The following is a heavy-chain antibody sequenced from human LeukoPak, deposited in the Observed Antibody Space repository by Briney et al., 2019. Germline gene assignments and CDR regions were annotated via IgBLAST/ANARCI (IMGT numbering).Heavy chain of an antibody. CDR3: ARVPPYDFWSGYYTPYDY. CDR2: IIPIFGTA. CDR1: GGTFSSYA. J-gene: IGHJ4*02. V-gene: IGHV1-69*05. Sequence: SVKVSCKASGGTFSSYAISWVRQAPGQGLERMGGIIPIFGTANYAQKLQGRVTMTTDTSTSTAYMELRSLRSDDTAVYYCARVPPYDFWSGYYTPYDYWGQGTLVTVSS. D-gene: IGHD3-3*01.